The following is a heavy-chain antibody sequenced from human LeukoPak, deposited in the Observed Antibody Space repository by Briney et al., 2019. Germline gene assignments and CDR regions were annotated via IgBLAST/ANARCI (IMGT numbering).Heavy chain of an antibody. CDR2: ISSNGSTI. Sequence: GGSLRLSCAASGFTFSDYYMSWIRQAPGKGLEWVSYISSNGSTIYYADSVKGRFTISRDNAKNSLYLQMNSLRAEDTAVYYCARFRNAPYDAFDIWGQGTMVTVSS. J-gene: IGHJ3*02. CDR3: ARFRNAPYDAFDI. D-gene: IGHD4-4*01. CDR1: GFTFSDYY. V-gene: IGHV3-11*01.